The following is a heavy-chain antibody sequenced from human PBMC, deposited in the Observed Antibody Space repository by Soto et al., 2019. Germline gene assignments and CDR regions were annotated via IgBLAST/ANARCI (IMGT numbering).Heavy chain of an antibody. CDR1: GFTFTSSA. CDR2: IVVGSGNT. V-gene: IGHV1-58*02. J-gene: IGHJ6*02. CDR3: AAVGARYSYAGYGMGV. D-gene: IGHD5-18*01. Sequence: GASVKVSCKASGFTFTSSAMQWVRQARGQRLEWIGWIVVGSGNTNYAQKFQERVTITRDMSTSTAYMELSSLRSEDTAVYYCAAVGARYSYAGYGMGVWGQGTTVTVSS.